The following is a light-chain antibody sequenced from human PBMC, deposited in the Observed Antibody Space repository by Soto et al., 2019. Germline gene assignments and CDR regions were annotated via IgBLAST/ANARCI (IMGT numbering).Light chain of an antibody. CDR3: QQYNSYPWT. V-gene: IGKV1-8*01. J-gene: IGKJ1*01. CDR2: AAS. Sequence: AIRMTQSPSSFSASTGDRFTITCRASQGISSYLAWYQQKPGKAPKLLIYAASTLQSAVPSRFSGSGSGTEFTLTISSLQPDDSATYYCQQYNSYPWTFGQGTKVDIK. CDR1: QGISSY.